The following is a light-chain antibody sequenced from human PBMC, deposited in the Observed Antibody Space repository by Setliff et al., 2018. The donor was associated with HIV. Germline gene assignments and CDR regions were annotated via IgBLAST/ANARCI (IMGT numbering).Light chain of an antibody. V-gene: IGLV1-40*01. CDR2: GNS. CDR3: QSYDRSLSGYV. Sequence: PSVSGAPGQRVTISCTGSSSNIGAAYDVHWHQQLPGTAPKLLIYGNSNRPSGVPDRFSGSKSGTSASLAITGLQAEDEADYYCQSYDRSLSGYVFGTGTKVTVL. CDR1: SSNIGAAYD. J-gene: IGLJ1*01.